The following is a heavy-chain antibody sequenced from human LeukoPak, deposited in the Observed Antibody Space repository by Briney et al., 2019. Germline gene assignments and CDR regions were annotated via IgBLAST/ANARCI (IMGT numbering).Heavy chain of an antibody. CDR3: AKEGPYYDFWSGYTLFDY. D-gene: IGHD3-3*01. CDR2: ISGSGGST. CDR1: GFTFSSYA. J-gene: IGHJ4*02. Sequence: GGSLRLSCAASGFTFSSYAMSWVRQAPGKGLEWVSAISGSGGSTYYADSVKGRFTISRDNSKNTLYLQMNSLRAEDTAVYYCAKEGPYYDFWSGYTLFDYWGQGTLVTVSS. V-gene: IGHV3-23*01.